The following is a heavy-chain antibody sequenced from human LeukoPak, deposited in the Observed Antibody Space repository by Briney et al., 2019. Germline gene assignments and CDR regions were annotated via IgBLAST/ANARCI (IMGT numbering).Heavy chain of an antibody. D-gene: IGHD6-13*01. CDR3: ARTGLHSSTWYFDS. J-gene: IGHJ4*02. CDR1: GGSISSYY. Sequence: SETLSLTCTVSGGSISSYYWTWIRQPAGKALEWIGHIYTGGSTNYNPSLKSRVTLSVDTSKNQFSLNLNSVTAADTAVYYCARTGLHSSTWYFDSWGQGTLVTVSS. CDR2: IYTGGST. V-gene: IGHV4-4*07.